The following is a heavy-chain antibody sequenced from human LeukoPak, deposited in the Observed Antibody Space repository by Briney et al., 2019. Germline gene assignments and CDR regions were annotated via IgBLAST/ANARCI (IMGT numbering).Heavy chain of an antibody. CDR1: GFVFTTYT. J-gene: IGHJ4*02. Sequence: GGSLRLSCAASGFVFTTYTMSWVRQAPGKGLEWVANIKEDESERNYVDSVKGRFTISRDNAKNFMYLEMSSLRVEDTAIYYCTREYWGIDYWGQGVLVTVSS. CDR2: IKEDESER. D-gene: IGHD3-16*01. V-gene: IGHV3-7*01. CDR3: TREYWGIDY.